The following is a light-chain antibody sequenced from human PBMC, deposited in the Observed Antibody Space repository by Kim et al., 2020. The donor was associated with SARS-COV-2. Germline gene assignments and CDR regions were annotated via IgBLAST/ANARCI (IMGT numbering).Light chain of an antibody. J-gene: IGLJ3*02. CDR3: ATWDDSLRGCV. V-gene: IGLV1-47*01. Sequence: GQTGTTSCSGSTPNIGSNSESWNQQLPGTAPQLLSFGNNQRPSGVPDRFSGSRSGTSASLAISGLRSEDEGDYYCATWDDSLRGCVFGVGTKLTVL. CDR2: GNN. CDR1: TPNIGSNS.